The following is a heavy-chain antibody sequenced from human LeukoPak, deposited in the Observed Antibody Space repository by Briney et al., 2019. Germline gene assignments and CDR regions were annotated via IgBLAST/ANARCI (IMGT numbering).Heavy chain of an antibody. D-gene: IGHD2-15*01. CDR1: GFTFSSFG. J-gene: IGHJ4*02. Sequence: GRSLRLSCAASGFTFSSFGMHWVRQAPGKGLEWVAVISYDGTNKYYADSVKGRFTISRDNSKNTLYLQMDSLRAEDTAVYYCARVTVVADYWGQGTLVTVSS. CDR3: ARVTVVADY. CDR2: ISYDGTNK. V-gene: IGHV3-30*19.